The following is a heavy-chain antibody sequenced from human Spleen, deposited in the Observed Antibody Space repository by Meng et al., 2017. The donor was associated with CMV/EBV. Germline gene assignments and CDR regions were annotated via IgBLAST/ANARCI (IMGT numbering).Heavy chain of an antibody. V-gene: IGHV3-43D*03. Sequence: GGSLRLSCAASAFTFDDYAMNWVRQTPGKGLEWVSLISWDGVYTYYADSVKGRFTISRDNDKNSLFLQMDSLSAGDTALYYCATSSDSSLFPDYWGQGTLVTVS. J-gene: IGHJ4*02. CDR3: ATSSDSSLFPDY. CDR1: AFTFDDYA. D-gene: IGHD6-13*01. CDR2: ISWDGVYT.